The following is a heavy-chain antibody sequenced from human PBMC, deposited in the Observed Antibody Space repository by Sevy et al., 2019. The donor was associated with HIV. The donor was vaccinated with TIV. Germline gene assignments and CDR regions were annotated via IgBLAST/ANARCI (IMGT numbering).Heavy chain of an antibody. CDR2: ISGNDGST. D-gene: IGHD3-22*01. Sequence: ASVKVSCKTSGYTFVTYGISWVRQVPGQGPQWMGWISGNDGSTREAQIFQDRVTMTTDRTTSPAYMEVRRLRSDDTAVYYCVRDANYDSESSGYPFDDWGQGTLVTVSS. V-gene: IGHV1-18*01. CDR3: VRDANYDSESSGYPFDD. CDR1: GYTFVTYG. J-gene: IGHJ4*02.